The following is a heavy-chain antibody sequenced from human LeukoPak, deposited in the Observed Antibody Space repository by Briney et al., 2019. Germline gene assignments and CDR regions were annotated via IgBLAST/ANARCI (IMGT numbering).Heavy chain of an antibody. V-gene: IGHV1-69*13. Sequence: SVKVSCKASGYTFTSYAMHWVRQAPGQGLEWMGGIIPIFGTANYAQKFQGRVTITADESTSTAYMELSSLRSEDTAVYYCAREGGDSSSVDYWGQGTLVTVSS. CDR3: AREGGDSSSVDY. J-gene: IGHJ4*02. CDR1: GYTFTSYA. D-gene: IGHD6-6*01. CDR2: IIPIFGTA.